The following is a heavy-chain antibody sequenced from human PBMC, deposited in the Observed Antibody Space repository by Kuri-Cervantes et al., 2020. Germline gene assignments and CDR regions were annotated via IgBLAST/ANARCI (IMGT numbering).Heavy chain of an antibody. V-gene: IGHV3-23*01. CDR2: ISGSGGST. CDR1: GFTFSSFA. Sequence: GGSLRLSCAASGFTFSSFAMTWVRQAPGKGLEWVSAISGSGGSTYYADSVKGRLTISRDNSKNTLYLQMNSLRAEDTAVYYCAKGGAIYSTGSYATYYFDYWGQGTLVTVSS. J-gene: IGHJ4*02. D-gene: IGHD3-10*01. CDR3: AKGGAIYSTGSYATYYFDY.